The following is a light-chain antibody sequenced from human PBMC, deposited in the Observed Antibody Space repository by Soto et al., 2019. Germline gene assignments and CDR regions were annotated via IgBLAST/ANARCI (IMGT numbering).Light chain of an antibody. CDR1: QSVSSSY. Sequence: EIVLTQSPGTLSLSPGERATLSCRASQSVSSSYLAWYHQKPGQAPRLLIYGASSRATGIPYRFSGSGSGTDFTLTISRLEPEEFAVYYCQQYGTSPRTFGQGTKVEIK. J-gene: IGKJ1*01. CDR3: QQYGTSPRT. CDR2: GAS. V-gene: IGKV3-20*01.